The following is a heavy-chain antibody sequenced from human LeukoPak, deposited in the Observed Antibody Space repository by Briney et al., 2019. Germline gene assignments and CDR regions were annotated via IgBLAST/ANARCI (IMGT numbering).Heavy chain of an antibody. Sequence: PGGSLRLSCAASGFTFTNSWMAWARQAPGKGLEWVANIKHDGSTKHYADSLKGRFTISRDNPKNSLYLQMNSLRADDTAVYYCARDTDGSLDYRGQGILVTVAS. CDR1: GFTFTNSW. CDR3: ARDTDGSLDY. J-gene: IGHJ4*02. V-gene: IGHV3-7*01. CDR2: IKHDGSTK. D-gene: IGHD1-26*01.